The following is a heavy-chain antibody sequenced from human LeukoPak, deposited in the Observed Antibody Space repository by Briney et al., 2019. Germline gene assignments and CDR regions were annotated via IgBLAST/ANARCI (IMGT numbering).Heavy chain of an antibody. CDR3: VRGEYPGSGSYSFDP. D-gene: IGHD3-10*01. V-gene: IGHV3-48*03. Sequence: GGSLRLSCAASGFTFSSYEMHWVRQAPGKGLEWISFITSSSSTIYYADSVKGRFTISRDNAKNSLYLQMYSLRAEDTAVYYCVRGEYPGSGSYSFDPWGQGTLVTVSS. CDR2: ITSSSSTI. CDR1: GFTFSSYE. J-gene: IGHJ5*02.